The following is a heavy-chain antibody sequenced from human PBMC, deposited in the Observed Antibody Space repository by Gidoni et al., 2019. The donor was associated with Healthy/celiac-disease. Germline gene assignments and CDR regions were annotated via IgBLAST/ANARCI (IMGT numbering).Heavy chain of an antibody. D-gene: IGHD3-3*01. V-gene: IGHV3-21*01. Sequence: EVQLVESGGGLVKPGGSLSLSCAASGFTFSSYSMNWVRQAPGKGLEWVSSISSSSRYIYYADSVKGRFTISRDNAKNSRYLQMNSLRAEDTAVYYCARDPSTIFGVVTHFDYWGQGTLVTVSS. CDR3: ARDPSTIFGVVTHFDY. J-gene: IGHJ4*02. CDR2: ISSSSRYI. CDR1: GFTFSSYS.